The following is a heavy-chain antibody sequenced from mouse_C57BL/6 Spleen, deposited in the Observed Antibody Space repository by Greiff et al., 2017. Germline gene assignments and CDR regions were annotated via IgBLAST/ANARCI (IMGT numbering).Heavy chain of an antibody. D-gene: IGHD2-13*01. Sequence: QVQLQQSGAELAKPGASVKLSCKASGYTFNSYWMHWVKQRPGQGLEWIGYINPSNGYTKYNQKFKDKATLTADTSSSTAYMQLSSLTYEDSAVYYCAFYDCDWGDGLAYWGQGTLVTVSA. J-gene: IGHJ3*01. V-gene: IGHV1-7*01. CDR3: AFYDCDWGDGLAY. CDR1: GYTFNSYW. CDR2: INPSNGYT.